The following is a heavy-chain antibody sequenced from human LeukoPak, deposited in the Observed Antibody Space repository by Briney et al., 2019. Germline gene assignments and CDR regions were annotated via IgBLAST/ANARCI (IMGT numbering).Heavy chain of an antibody. CDR2: ISYDGSNK. CDR3: ARDPPIAVAGTHAFDI. D-gene: IGHD6-19*01. Sequence: GGSLRLSCAASGFTFSSYAMHWVCQAPGKGLEWVAVISYDGSNKYYADSVKGRFTISRDNSKNTLYLQMNSLRAEDTAVYYCARDPPIAVAGTHAFDIWGQGTMVTVSS. CDR1: GFTFSSYA. V-gene: IGHV3-30-3*01. J-gene: IGHJ3*02.